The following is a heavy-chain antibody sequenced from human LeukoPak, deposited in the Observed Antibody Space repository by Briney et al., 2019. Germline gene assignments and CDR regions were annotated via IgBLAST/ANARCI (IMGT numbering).Heavy chain of an antibody. J-gene: IGHJ5*02. CDR3: AKTKYFDWLSWFDP. CDR1: GSTFSSYG. Sequence: GGTLRLSCAASGSTFSSYGMSWVRQAPGKGLEWVSYISDSGGSTIYADSVEGRFTISRDNSKNTLYLQMNSLRAEDTAVYYCAKTKYFDWLSWFDPWGQGTLVTVTS. D-gene: IGHD3-9*01. CDR2: ISDSGGST. V-gene: IGHV3-23*01.